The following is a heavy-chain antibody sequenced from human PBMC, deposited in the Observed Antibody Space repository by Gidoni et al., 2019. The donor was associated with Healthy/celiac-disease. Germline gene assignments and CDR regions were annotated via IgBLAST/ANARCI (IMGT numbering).Heavy chain of an antibody. CDR2: INAGNGNT. Sequence: QVQLVQSGAEVKKPGASVKVSCKASGYTFTSYAMHWVRQAPGHRLEWMGWINAGNGNTKYSQKFQGRVTITRDTSASTAYMELSSLRSEDTAVYYCARDRVVPAAMGFDYWGQGTLVTVSS. D-gene: IGHD2-2*01. CDR3: ARDRVVPAAMGFDY. J-gene: IGHJ4*02. V-gene: IGHV1-3*01. CDR1: GYTFTSYA.